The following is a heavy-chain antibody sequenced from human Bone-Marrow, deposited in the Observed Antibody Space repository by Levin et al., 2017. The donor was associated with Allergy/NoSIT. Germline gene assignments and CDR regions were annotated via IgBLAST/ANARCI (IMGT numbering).Heavy chain of an antibody. CDR1: GGSISSGDYY. D-gene: IGHD3-16*01. CDR2: IYDSGST. V-gene: IGHV4-30-4*01. J-gene: IGHJ4*02. Sequence: KPSETLSLTCTVSGGSISSGDYYWSWIRQPPGKGLEWIGYIYDSGSTYYNPSLKSRLTISVDTSNNQFSLKLSSVTAADTAVYYCARQKINYDYIWGSPSFFDYWGQGTLVTVSS. CDR3: ARQKINYDYIWGSPSFFDY.